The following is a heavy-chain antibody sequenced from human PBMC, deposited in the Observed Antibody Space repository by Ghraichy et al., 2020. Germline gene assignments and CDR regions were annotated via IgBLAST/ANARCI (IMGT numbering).Heavy chain of an antibody. CDR3: AKDHGTMIGGSDY. CDR1: GFTFSTYA. J-gene: IGHJ4*02. CDR2: ISGSGDST. Sequence: GGSLRLSCAASGFTFSTYAMSWVRQAPGKGLEWVSAISGSGDSTDYADSVKGRFTISRDNSKNTLYLQMNSLRAEDTAVYYCAKDHGTMIGGSDYWGQGTLVAASS. V-gene: IGHV3-23*01. D-gene: IGHD3-22*01.